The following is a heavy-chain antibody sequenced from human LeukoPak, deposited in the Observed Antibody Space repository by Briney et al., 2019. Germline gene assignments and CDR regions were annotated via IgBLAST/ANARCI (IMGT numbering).Heavy chain of an antibody. J-gene: IGHJ4*02. CDR1: GFTFSSYA. Sequence: GGPLRLSCAASGFTFSSYAMSWVRQAPGKGLEWVSGISGSGGSTYYADSVKGRFTISGDNSKNTLYLQMNSLRAEDTALYYCAKDYGPLSSYWGQGTLVTVSS. CDR3: AKDYGPLSSY. V-gene: IGHV3-23*01. CDR2: ISGSGGST. D-gene: IGHD4-17*01.